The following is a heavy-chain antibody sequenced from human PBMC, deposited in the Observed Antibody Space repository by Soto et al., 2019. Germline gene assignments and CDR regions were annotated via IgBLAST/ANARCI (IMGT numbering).Heavy chain of an antibody. V-gene: IGHV3-48*03. CDR1: GFTFSNYE. D-gene: IGHD3-3*01. CDR3: SRPIRQDDFWLGDPLDI. CDR2: INFNGATP. Sequence: PGGSLRLSCAASGFTFSNYEMHWVRQAPGKGLQWVAYINFNGATPFYADSVKGRFTISRDNVMNTVYLQMNSVRPEDTAVYYCSRPIRQDDFWLGDPLDIWGQGTMVTVSS. J-gene: IGHJ3*02.